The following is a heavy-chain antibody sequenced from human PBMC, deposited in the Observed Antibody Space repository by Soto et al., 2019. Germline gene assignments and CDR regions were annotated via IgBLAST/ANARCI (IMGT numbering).Heavy chain of an antibody. Sequence: SETLSLTCTVSGGSISGYYWSWIRQPPGEGLEWVGNIYYTGSTNYNPSLKSRVTVSVDTSRNQFSLKLSSVTAADTAVYYCATFDFWSGYRGMDVWGQGTTVTVSS. J-gene: IGHJ6*02. CDR3: ATFDFWSGYRGMDV. V-gene: IGHV4-59*08. CDR2: IYYTGST. D-gene: IGHD3-3*01. CDR1: GGSISGYY.